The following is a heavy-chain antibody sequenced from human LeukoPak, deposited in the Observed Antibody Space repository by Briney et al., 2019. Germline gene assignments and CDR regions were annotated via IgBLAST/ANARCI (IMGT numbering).Heavy chain of an antibody. J-gene: IGHJ4*02. D-gene: IGHD5-12*01. CDR2: ISGSGGST. CDR1: GFTFSSYS. CDR3: AKDKGCSGYDSPLDY. V-gene: IGHV3-23*01. Sequence: GGSLRLSCAASGFTFSSYSMNWVRQAPGKGLEWVSAISGSGGSTYYADSVKGRFTISRDNSKNTLYLQMNSLRAEDTAVYYCAKDKGCSGYDSPLDYWGQGTLVTVSS.